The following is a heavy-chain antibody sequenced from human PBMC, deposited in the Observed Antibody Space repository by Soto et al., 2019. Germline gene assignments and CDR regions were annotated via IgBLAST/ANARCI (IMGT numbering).Heavy chain of an antibody. CDR3: VRENYYYGMDV. CDR1: GFTVSTDW. Sequence: EVQLVESGGGLVQPGGSLRLSCAASGFTVSTDWMYWVRQAPGKGLEWVSVIKSGGNTNYADSAEGRFSISRDNSKNTVYLQMNSLRGEDTAVYYCVRENYYYGMDVWGQGTRVTVSS. J-gene: IGHJ6*02. CDR2: IKSGGNT. V-gene: IGHV3-66*01.